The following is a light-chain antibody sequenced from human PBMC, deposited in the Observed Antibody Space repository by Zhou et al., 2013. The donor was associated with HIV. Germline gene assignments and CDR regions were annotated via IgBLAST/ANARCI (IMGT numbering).Light chain of an antibody. J-gene: IGKJ2*01. CDR1: QDISNY. CDR3: QQSYSAPYT. CDR2: DAS. V-gene: IGKV1-33*01. Sequence: DIQMTQSPSSLSASVGDRVTITCQASQDISNYLNWYQQKPGKAPKLLIYDASNLETGVPSRFSGSGSGTDFTLTISSLQPEDFTTYFCQQSYSAPYTFALGTRLEMK.